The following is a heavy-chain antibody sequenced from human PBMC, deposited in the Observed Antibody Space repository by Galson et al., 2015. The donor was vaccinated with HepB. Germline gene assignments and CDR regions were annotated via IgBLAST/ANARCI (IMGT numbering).Heavy chain of an antibody. CDR2: IYYSGST. V-gene: IGHV4-39*01. D-gene: IGHD6-6*01. CDR1: GGSISNSSYF. J-gene: IGHJ4*02. CDR3: ARSYSSSVPPVADGVYYFDS. Sequence: TLSLTCSVSGGSISNSSYFWDWIRQPPGKGLERIGSIYYSGSTYYTPPLKNRVTITVDTSEKQFSLKLSSVTAADTAVYYCARSYSSSVPPVADGVYYFDSWGQGALVTVSS.